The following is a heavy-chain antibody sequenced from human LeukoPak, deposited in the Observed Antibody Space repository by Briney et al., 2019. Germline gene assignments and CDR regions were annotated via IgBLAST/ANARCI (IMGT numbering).Heavy chain of an antibody. CDR3: ARGSDVDTAMGLLAR. Sequence: SVKVSCKASGGTFSSYAISWVRQAPGRGLEWMGRIIPILGIANYAQKFQGRVTITADKSTSTAYMKLSSLRSEDTAVYYCARGSDVDTAMGLLARWGQGTLVTVSS. CDR1: GGTFSSYA. J-gene: IGHJ4*02. CDR2: IIPILGIA. D-gene: IGHD5-18*01. V-gene: IGHV1-69*04.